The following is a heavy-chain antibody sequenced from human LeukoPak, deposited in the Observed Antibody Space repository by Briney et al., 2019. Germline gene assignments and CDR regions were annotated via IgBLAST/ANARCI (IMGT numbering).Heavy chain of an antibody. Sequence: GGSLRPSCAASGFTFSSYGMSWVRQAPGKGLQWVSGISVSGGTTHYADSVKGRFTISRDNSKHTLYLQMNSLRAEDTALYYCTKGFYDSGSSLSALDHWGQGTLVTVSS. CDR3: TKGFYDSGSSLSALDH. CDR2: ISVSGGTT. D-gene: IGHD3-10*01. J-gene: IGHJ4*02. V-gene: IGHV3-23*01. CDR1: GFTFSSYG.